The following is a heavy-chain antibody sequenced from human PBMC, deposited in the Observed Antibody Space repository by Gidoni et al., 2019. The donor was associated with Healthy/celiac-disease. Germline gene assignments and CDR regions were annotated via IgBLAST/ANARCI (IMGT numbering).Heavy chain of an antibody. CDR1: GGSISSGSYY. CDR2: IYTSGST. D-gene: IGHD6-19*01. V-gene: IGHV4-61*02. CDR3: ARDPQWPHYYYGMDV. Sequence: QVQLQESGPGLVKPSQTLSLPCTVSGGSISSGSYYWSWIRQPAGNGLEWIGRIYTSGSTNYNPSLKSRVTISVDTSKNQFSLKLSSVTAADTAVYYCARDPQWPHYYYGMDVWGQGTTVTVSS. J-gene: IGHJ6*02.